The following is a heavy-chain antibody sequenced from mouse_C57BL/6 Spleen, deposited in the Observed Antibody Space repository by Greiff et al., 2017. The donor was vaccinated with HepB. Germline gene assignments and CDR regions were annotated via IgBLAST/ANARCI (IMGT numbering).Heavy chain of an antibody. D-gene: IGHD1-1*01. CDR2: IDPSDSYT. CDR3: ARGYYYGSSYGAMDY. V-gene: IGHV1-69*01. Sequence: VQLQQSGAELVMPGASVKLSCKASGYTFTSYWMHWVKQRPGQGLEWIGEIDPSDSYTNYNQKFKGKSTLTVDKSSSTAYMQLSSLTSEDSAVYYCARGYYYGSSYGAMDYWGQGTSVTVSS. J-gene: IGHJ4*01. CDR1: GYTFTSYW.